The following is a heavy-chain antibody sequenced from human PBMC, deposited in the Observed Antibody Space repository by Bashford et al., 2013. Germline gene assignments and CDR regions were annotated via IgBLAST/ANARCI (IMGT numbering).Heavy chain of an antibody. CDR2: ISAYNGNT. J-gene: IGHJ5*02. V-gene: IGHV1-18*04. D-gene: IGHD3-22*01. CDR3: ARDYYDSSGYYYDCFDP. Sequence: ASVKVSCKASGYTFTSYEITWVRQAPGQGLEWMGWISAYNGNTNYAQKLQGRVTMTTDTSTSTAYMELRSLRSDDTAVYYCARDYYDSSGYYYDCFDPWGQGTLVTVSS. CDR1: GYTFTSYE.